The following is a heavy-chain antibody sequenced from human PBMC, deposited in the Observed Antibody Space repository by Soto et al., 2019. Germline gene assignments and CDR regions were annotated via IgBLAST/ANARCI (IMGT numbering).Heavy chain of an antibody. D-gene: IGHD5-18*01. CDR1: GGSISSYY. CDR2: IYYSGST. CDR3: ARLYGYSYGLDSFDY. V-gene: IGHV4-59*01. Sequence: SETLSLTCTVSGGSISSYYWSWIRQPPGKGLEWIGYIYYSGSTNYNPSLKSRVTISVDTSKNQFSLKLSSVTAADTAVYYCARLYGYSYGLDSFDYWGQGTLVTVSS. J-gene: IGHJ4*02.